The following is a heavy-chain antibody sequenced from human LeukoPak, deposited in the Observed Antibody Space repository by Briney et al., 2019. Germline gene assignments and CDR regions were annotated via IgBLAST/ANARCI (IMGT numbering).Heavy chain of an antibody. CDR1: GSTFSYYT. J-gene: IGHJ4*02. CDR3: ARDGHFDF. V-gene: IGHV3-21*01. CDR2: IRSSNNYI. Sequence: PGGSLRLSGAAPGSTFSYYTTNWVRKAPGKGLEWVSSIRSSNNYINYADSVKGRFTISRDNAKNSLFLQMNSLRADDTAVYYCARDGHFDFWGQGTLVTVSS.